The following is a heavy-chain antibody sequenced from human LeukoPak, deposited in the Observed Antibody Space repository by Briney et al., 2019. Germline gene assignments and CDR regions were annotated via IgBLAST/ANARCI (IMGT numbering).Heavy chain of an antibody. CDR1: GFTFSSYW. J-gene: IGHJ4*01. CDR3: AREDSGYKPGYFDY. V-gene: IGHV3-74*01. Sequence: PGGTLRLTCAASGFTFSSYWRHWVRQAPGKGLVWVRRINNDGSSTSYAASAKGRLTTFGDNANNTRYLEINSLRAEDTAVYYCAREDSGYKPGYFDYWGEGTLVTVSS. D-gene: IGHD5-12*01. CDR2: INNDGSST.